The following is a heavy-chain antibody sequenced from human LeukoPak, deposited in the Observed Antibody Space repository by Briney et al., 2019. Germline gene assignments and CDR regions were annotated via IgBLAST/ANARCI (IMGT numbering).Heavy chain of an antibody. V-gene: IGHV1-69*13. CDR2: IIPIFGTA. CDR3: AGGDELGYCSSTSCSPYGYYMDV. Sequence: SVKVSCKASGGTFSSYAISWVRQAPGQGLEWMGGIIPIFGTANYAQKFQGRVTITADESTSTAYMELSSLRSEDTAVYYCAGGDELGYCSSTSCSPYGYYMDVWGKGTTVTVSS. J-gene: IGHJ6*03. CDR1: GGTFSSYA. D-gene: IGHD2-2*01.